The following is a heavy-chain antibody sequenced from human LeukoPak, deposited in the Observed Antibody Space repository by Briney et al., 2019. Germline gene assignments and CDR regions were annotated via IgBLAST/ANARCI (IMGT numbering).Heavy chain of an antibody. Sequence: GSLRLSCAASGFTFRSYGMRWVRQAPGKGLEWVSAISGGGTSTYYADSVKGRFTISGDTSKNTLYLQMNSLRVEDTAVYYCANEYFDYWGQGTLVTVSS. CDR1: GFTFRSYG. V-gene: IGHV3-23*01. CDR3: ANEYFDY. J-gene: IGHJ4*02. CDR2: ISGGGTST.